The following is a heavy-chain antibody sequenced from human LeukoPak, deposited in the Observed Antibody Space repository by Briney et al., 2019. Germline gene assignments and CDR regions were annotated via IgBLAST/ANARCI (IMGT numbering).Heavy chain of an antibody. V-gene: IGHV4-59*11. CDR3: AREDRGYDY. J-gene: IGHJ4*02. Sequence: PSETLSLTCTVSGGSISGHYWSGIRQPPGKGLEWIGYIYYSGSTNYNPSLKSRVTISVDTSENQFSLKLRSVTAADTAVYYCAREDRGYDYWGQGTLVTVSS. CDR2: IYYSGST. D-gene: IGHD2-15*01. CDR1: GGSISGHY.